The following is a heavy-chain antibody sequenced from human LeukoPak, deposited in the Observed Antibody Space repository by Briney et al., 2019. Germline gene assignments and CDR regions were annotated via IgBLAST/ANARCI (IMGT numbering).Heavy chain of an antibody. D-gene: IGHD3-3*01. Sequence: PGGSLRLSCAASGITFSNAWMSWVRQAPGKGLEWVGRIKRKTDGGTADYAAPVKGRFAISRDDSKNTLYLQMDSLKTEDTAMYYCTTLRALRFPDQWGQGTLVTVSS. J-gene: IGHJ4*02. V-gene: IGHV3-15*01. CDR1: GITFSNAW. CDR2: IKRKTDGGTA. CDR3: TTLRALRFPDQ.